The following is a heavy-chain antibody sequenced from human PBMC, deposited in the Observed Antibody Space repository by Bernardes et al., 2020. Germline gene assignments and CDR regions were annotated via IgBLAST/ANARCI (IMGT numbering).Heavy chain of an antibody. V-gene: IGHV3-23*01. CDR1: GFTFSNHG. J-gene: IGHJ4*02. CDR3: ARKYSFSSGLDY. D-gene: IGHD6-6*01. Sequence: GGSLSLLCAVSGFTFSNHGMNWVRQAPGKGLEWVSAISGSGDKTYYADFVKGRSTISRDNSKNTLFLQMSGLGTEDTAIYYCARKYSFSSGLDYWGQGALVTVSS. CDR2: ISGSGDKT.